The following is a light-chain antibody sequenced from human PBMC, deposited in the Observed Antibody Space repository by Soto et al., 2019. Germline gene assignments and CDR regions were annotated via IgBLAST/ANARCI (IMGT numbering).Light chain of an antibody. CDR1: SSNIGNNA. Sequence: QSVLTQPPSASGTPGQRVTISCSGSSSNIGNNAVNWYQYLPGKAPKLLIYYDDLLPSGVSDRFSGSKSGTSASLAISGLQSEDEADYYCAAWDDSLNGWVFGGGTKLTVL. V-gene: IGLV1-36*01. J-gene: IGLJ3*02. CDR2: YDD. CDR3: AAWDDSLNGWV.